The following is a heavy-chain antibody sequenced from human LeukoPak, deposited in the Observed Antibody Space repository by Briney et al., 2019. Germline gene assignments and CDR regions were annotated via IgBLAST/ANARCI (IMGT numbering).Heavy chain of an antibody. J-gene: IGHJ4*02. CDR2: ISGGGGST. V-gene: IGHV3-23*01. Sequence: GGSLRLSCAASGFTFSRYGMSWVRQAPGKGLEWVSAISGGGGSTYYADSVKGRFTISRDNSKNTLFLQTNSLRAEDTALYYCARDLSYDSSGYYDWGQGTLVTVSS. CDR1: GFTFSRYG. CDR3: ARDLSYDSSGYYD. D-gene: IGHD3-22*01.